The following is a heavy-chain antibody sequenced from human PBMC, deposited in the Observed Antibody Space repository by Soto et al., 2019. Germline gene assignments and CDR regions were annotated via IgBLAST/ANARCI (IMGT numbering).Heavy chain of an antibody. CDR2: ISYDGSNK. CDR1: GFTFSSYG. Sequence: QVQLVESGGGVVQPGRSLRLSCAASGFTFSSYGMHWVRQAPGKGLEWVAVISYDGSNKYYADSVKGRFTISRDNSKNTLYLQMNSLRAEDTAVYYCAKDQGSGSYFEYWGQGTLVTVSS. D-gene: IGHD1-26*01. CDR3: AKDQGSGSYFEY. V-gene: IGHV3-30*18. J-gene: IGHJ4*02.